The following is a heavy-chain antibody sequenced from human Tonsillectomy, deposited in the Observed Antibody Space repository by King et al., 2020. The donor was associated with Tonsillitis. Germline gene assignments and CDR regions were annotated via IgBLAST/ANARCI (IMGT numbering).Heavy chain of an antibody. CDR3: ARDRGYSSTWEGFDF. Sequence: QLVQSGGGLVQPGGSLRLSCAASGFTFSSYWMSWVRQAPGKGPGGGANIKQHGSEKYFVDSVKGRFTISRDNAKNSLYLQMNSLRAEDTAVYYCARDRGYSSTWEGFDFWGQGTLVTVSS. V-gene: IGHV3-7*01. D-gene: IGHD6-13*01. CDR1: GFTFSSYW. CDR2: IKQHGSEK. J-gene: IGHJ4*02.